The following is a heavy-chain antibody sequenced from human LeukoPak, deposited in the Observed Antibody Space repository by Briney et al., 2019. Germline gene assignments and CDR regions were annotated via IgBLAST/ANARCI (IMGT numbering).Heavy chain of an antibody. CDR3: ARELGGGYFDY. J-gene: IGHJ4*02. CDR2: IIPIFGTA. D-gene: IGHD3-16*01. Sequence: GASVKVSCKASGGTFSSYAISWVRQAPGQGLEWMGGIIPIFGTANYAQSFQGRLTMTRDTSTSTVYMELSSLRSEDTAVYYCARELGGGYFDYWGQGTLVTVSS. V-gene: IGHV1-69*05. CDR1: GGTFSSYA.